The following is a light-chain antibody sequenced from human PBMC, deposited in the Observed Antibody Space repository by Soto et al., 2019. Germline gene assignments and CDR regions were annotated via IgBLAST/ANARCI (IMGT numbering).Light chain of an antibody. Sequence: DIQLTQSPSFLSASVGDRVTITCRASQGISSYLAWYQQKPGKAPKLLIYAASTLQSGVPSRFSGSRSGTEFTLTISSLEPEDFATYYCQQLNSYPPSITFGQGRLLEIK. CDR2: AAS. V-gene: IGKV1-9*01. CDR1: QGISSY. CDR3: QQLNSYPPSIT. J-gene: IGKJ5*01.